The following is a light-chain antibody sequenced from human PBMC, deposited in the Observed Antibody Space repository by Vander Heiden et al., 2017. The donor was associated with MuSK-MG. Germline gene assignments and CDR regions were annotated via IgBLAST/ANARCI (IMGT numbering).Light chain of an antibody. V-gene: IGKV1-39*01. CDR2: GAS. Sequence: DIQMTQSPSSLSASVGDRVTITCRASQNIRTCLNWYQQKAGQAPKLLVSGASNLQTGVPSRFTGRGSGTEFTLTISSLQPEDFATYSCQQTDSAPALTFGGGTKVEIK. CDR3: QQTDSAPALT. CDR1: QNIRTC. J-gene: IGKJ4*01.